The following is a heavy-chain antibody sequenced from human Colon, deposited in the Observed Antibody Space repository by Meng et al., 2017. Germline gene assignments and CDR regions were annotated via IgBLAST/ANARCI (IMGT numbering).Heavy chain of an antibody. Sequence: QVQLQESGPGLVKPSGTLSLTCAFSGGPINSSNWWLWVRQPPGKGLEWLGEIYHGGNTNYNPSLKSRVTLSLDKSKNQFSLRLTSVTAADTAMYYCSRGVVAGAMVWFDPWGPGTLVTVSS. CDR3: SRGVVAGAMVWFDP. CDR2: IYHGGNT. D-gene: IGHD2-2*01. V-gene: IGHV4-4*02. J-gene: IGHJ5*02. CDR1: GGPINSSNW.